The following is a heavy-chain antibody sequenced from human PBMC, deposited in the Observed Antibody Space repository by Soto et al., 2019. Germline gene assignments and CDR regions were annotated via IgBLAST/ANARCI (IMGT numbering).Heavy chain of an antibody. CDR1: GYSFTSYW. Sequence: GESLKISCKGSGYSFTSYWICWVRQMPAKGLEXMGIIXXGXSXTXYXXXXQGQVTISVDKSISTAYLQWSSLKASDTAMYYCARNDYGGNSVDYWGQGTLVTVSS. D-gene: IGHD4-17*01. V-gene: IGHV5-51*01. CDR2: IXXGXSXT. J-gene: IGHJ4*02. CDR3: ARNDYGGNSVDY.